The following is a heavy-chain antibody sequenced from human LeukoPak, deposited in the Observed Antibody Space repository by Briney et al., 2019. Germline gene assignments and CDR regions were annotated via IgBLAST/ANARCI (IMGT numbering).Heavy chain of an antibody. D-gene: IGHD6-19*01. CDR1: GFTFRDYW. J-gene: IGHJ2*01. Sequence: GSLRLSCEASGFTFRDYWMTWVRQAPGKGLEWVANVKQDGTEKFYVDSVKGRFTISRDNGKNSLYLQMNSLRAEDTAVYYCAVAGLSYWYFDLWGRGTLVTVSS. V-gene: IGHV3-7*01. CDR2: VKQDGTEK. CDR3: AVAGLSYWYFDL.